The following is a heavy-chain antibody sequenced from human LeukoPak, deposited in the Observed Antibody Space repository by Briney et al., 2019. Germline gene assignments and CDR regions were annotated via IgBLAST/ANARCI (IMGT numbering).Heavy chain of an antibody. CDR1: GGSISSGGYY. CDR3: ARGQDYGDYVRDFDY. V-gene: IGHV4-31*03. D-gene: IGHD4-17*01. J-gene: IGHJ4*02. CDR2: IYYSGST. Sequence: SQTLSLTCTVSGGSISSGGYYWSWIRQPPGKGLEWIGYIYYSGSTYYNPSLKSRVTISVDTSKNQFSLKLSSVTAADTAVYYCARGQDYGDYVRDFDYWGQGTLVTVSS.